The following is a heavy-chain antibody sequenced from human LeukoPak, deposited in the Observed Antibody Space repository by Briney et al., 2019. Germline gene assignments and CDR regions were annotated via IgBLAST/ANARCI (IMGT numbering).Heavy chain of an antibody. J-gene: IGHJ5*02. D-gene: IGHD4-11*01. CDR2: INPNSGGT. CDR1: GYTFTGYY. CDR3: ARQRDSNWFDP. Sequence: GASVKVSCKASGYTFTGYYMHWVRQAPGQGLEWMGWINPNSGGTNYAQKFQGRVTMTRDTSTNTVYMELNSLRSDDTAVYYCARQRDSNWFDPWGQGTLVTVSS. V-gene: IGHV1-2*02.